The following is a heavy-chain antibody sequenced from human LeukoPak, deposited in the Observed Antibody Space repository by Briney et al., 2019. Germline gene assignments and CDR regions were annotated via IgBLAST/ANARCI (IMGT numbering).Heavy chain of an antibody. V-gene: IGHV4-34*01. Sequence: SETLSLTCAVYGGSFSGYYWSWIRQPPGKGLEWIGEINHSGSTNYNPSLKSRVTISVDTSKNQFSLKLSSVTAADTAVYYCARRPYYYDSSGKRYWFDPWGQGTLVTVSS. CDR2: INHSGST. CDR1: GGSFSGYY. CDR3: ARRPYYYDSSGKRYWFDP. D-gene: IGHD3-22*01. J-gene: IGHJ5*02.